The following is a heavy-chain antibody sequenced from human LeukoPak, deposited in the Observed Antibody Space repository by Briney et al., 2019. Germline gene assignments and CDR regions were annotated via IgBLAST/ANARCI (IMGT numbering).Heavy chain of an antibody. CDR3: VRDRYDVLTGYNDAFDI. CDR1: GFTFTTYW. CDR2: IKQDGSEK. Sequence: GGSLRLSCAASGFTFTTYWMSWVRQAPGKGLEWMANIKQDGSEKYYVDSVKGRFTISRDNAKNSLYLQMNSLRAEDTAVYYCVRDRYDVLTGYNDAFDIWGQGTMVTVSS. J-gene: IGHJ3*02. V-gene: IGHV3-7*01. D-gene: IGHD3-9*01.